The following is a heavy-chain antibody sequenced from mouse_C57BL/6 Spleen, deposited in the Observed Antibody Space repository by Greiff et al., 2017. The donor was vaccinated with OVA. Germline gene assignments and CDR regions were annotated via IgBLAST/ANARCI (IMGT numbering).Heavy chain of an antibody. CDR1: GFNFTDYC. V-gene: IGHV14-2*01. J-gene: IGHJ1*03. CDR3: AKSGITTIVAGYFDV. Sequence: EVQLQQPGAELVKPGASVKLSCTASGFNFTDYCMHWVKQRPEQGLEWIGRIDPKDGETKYAPKFQGKATITVDTSSNTAYLQLSSLTSEDTADYYGAKSGITTIVAGYFDVWGTGTTVTVSS. CDR2: IDPKDGET. D-gene: IGHD1-1*01.